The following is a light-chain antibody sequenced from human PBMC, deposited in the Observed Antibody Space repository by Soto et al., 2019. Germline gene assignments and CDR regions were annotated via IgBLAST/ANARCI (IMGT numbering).Light chain of an antibody. V-gene: IGKV1-5*01. CDR1: QIISSW. CDR3: QQYNSYWT. J-gene: IGKJ1*01. CDR2: DAS. Sequence: DIQMTQSPSTLSASVGDRVTITCRASQIISSWLAWYQQKPGKAPKLLIYDASSLESGVPSRLSGSGSGTEFTLTISSLQPDDFATYYCQQYNSYWTFGQGTKVDIK.